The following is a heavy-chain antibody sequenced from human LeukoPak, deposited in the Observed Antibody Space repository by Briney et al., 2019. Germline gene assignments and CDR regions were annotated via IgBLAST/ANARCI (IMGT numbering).Heavy chain of an antibody. CDR2: INPSGGST. CDR3: ARRGAAAGTLDY. J-gene: IGHJ4*02. Sequence: ASVKVSCEASGYTFTSYYMHWVRQAPGQGLEWMGIINPSGGSTSYAQKFQGRVTMTRDTSTSTVYMELSSLRSEDTAVYYCARRGAAAGTLDYWGQGTLVTVSS. CDR1: GYTFTSYY. D-gene: IGHD6-13*01. V-gene: IGHV1-46*01.